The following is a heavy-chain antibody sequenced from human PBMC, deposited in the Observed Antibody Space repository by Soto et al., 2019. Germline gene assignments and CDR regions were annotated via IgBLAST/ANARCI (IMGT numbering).Heavy chain of an antibody. V-gene: IGHV3-23*01. J-gene: IGHJ4*02. CDR2: LSPGGDAT. CDR3: ARRMGCTGYFFDL. D-gene: IGHD2-8*02. Sequence: EVQLMESGGGLVQPGGSLRLSCAASGFTFSTYAMTWVRQAPGKGLEWVSALSPGGDATYYTDSVKGRFTISRDNSKNTLFLQLKSLRGEDTAVYFCARRMGCTGYFFDLWGQGTLVTVSS. CDR1: GFTFSTYA.